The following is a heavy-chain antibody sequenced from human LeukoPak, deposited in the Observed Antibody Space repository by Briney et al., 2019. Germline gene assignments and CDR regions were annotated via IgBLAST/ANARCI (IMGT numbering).Heavy chain of an antibody. J-gene: IGHJ5*02. CDR2: ISGSGGST. CDR1: GFTFSSCA. V-gene: IGHV3-23*01. CDR3: AKDPRFLEWLLSNWFDP. Sequence: QTGGSLRLSCAASGFTFSSCAMSWVRQAPGKGLEWVSVISGSGGSTYYADSVKGRFTISRDNSKNTLYLQMNSLRAEDTAVYYCAKDPRFLEWLLSNWFDPWGQGTLVTVSS. D-gene: IGHD3-3*01.